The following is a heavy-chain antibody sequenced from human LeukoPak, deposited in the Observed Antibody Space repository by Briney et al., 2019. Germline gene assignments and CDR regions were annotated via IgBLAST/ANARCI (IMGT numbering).Heavy chain of an antibody. CDR2: INPNSGGT. CDR3: ARGPQKAYDIVSGSYRYHFDY. J-gene: IGHJ4*02. V-gene: IGHV1-2*02. D-gene: IGHD3-16*02. Sequence: ASVKVSCKASGYTFTGYYMHWVRQAPGQGLEWMGWINPNSGGTNYAQKFQGRVTMTRDTSISTAYMELSSLRSEDTAVYYCARGPQKAYDIVSGSYRYHFDYWGQGTLVTVSS. CDR1: GYTFTGYY.